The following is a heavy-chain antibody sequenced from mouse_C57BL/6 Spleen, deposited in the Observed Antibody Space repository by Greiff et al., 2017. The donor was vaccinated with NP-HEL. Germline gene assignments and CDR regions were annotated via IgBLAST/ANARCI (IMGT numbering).Heavy chain of an antibody. D-gene: IGHD1-1*01. CDR2: ISDGGSYT. V-gene: IGHV5-4*01. Sequence: EVHLVESGGGLVKPGGSLKLSCAASGFTFSSYAMSWVRQTPEKRLEWVATISDGGSYTYYPDNVKGRFTISRDNAKNNLYLQMSHLKSEDTAMYYGARDLDYYGSSTGAMDYWGQGTSVTVSS. CDR3: ARDLDYYGSSTGAMDY. J-gene: IGHJ4*01. CDR1: GFTFSSYA.